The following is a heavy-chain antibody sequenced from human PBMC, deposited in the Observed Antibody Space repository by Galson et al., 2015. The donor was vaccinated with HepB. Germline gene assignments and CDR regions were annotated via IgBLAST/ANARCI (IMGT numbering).Heavy chain of an antibody. CDR2: ISDSGDST. CDR3: ARGSNPWKYLDY. D-gene: IGHD3-10*01. CDR1: GVTLSKYG. Sequence: SLRLSCAGSGVTLSKYGMSWVRQAPGKGLDWVSVISDSGDSTPYADAVKGRFIISRDNSRNTLYLPMNSLRAEDTAVYYCARGSNPWKYLDYWGQGTLVTVSS. J-gene: IGHJ4*02. V-gene: IGHV3-23*01.